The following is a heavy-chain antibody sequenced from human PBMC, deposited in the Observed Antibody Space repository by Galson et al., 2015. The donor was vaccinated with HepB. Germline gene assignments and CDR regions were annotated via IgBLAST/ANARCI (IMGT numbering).Heavy chain of an antibody. Sequence: SLRLSCAASGFTFSSYAMSWVRQAPGKGLEWVSAISGSGGSTYYADSVKGRFTISRDNSKNTLYLQMNSLRAEDTAVYYCAKGTHMVRGVAGYYYYYYGMDVWGQGTTVTVSS. V-gene: IGHV3-23*01. D-gene: IGHD3-10*01. CDR3: AKGTHMVRGVAGYYYYYYGMDV. CDR1: GFTFSSYA. J-gene: IGHJ6*02. CDR2: ISGSGGST.